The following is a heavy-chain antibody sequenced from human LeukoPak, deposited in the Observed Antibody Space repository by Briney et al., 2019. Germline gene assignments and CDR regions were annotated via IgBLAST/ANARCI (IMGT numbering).Heavy chain of an antibody. V-gene: IGHV3-30*03. J-gene: IGHJ3*02. CDR2: ISYDGSNK. D-gene: IGHD3-10*01. Sequence: GGSLRLSCAASGFTFSSYSMKWVRQAPGKGLEWVAVISYDGSNKYYADSVKGRFTISRDNSKNTLYLQMNSLRAEDTAVYYCARDNEGFGELGDAFDIWGQGTMVTVSS. CDR3: ARDNEGFGELGDAFDI. CDR1: GFTFSSYS.